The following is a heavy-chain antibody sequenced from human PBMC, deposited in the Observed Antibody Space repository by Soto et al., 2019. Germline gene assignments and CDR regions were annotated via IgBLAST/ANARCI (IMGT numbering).Heavy chain of an antibody. CDR3: ARDNDRPQLGGNYYYILDV. D-gene: IGHD1-1*01. J-gene: IGHJ6*02. Sequence: QVQLEQSGAEVKKPGSSVKVSCKASGSTFRNSAISWVRQAPGQGLEWMGGIMPIFRTPDYSQKFQGRVTMTGDESTTTAYMELSGLRSDDTAVYYCARDNDRPQLGGNYYYILDVWGQGTTVTVSS. CDR2: IMPIFRTP. CDR1: GSTFRNSA. V-gene: IGHV1-69*12.